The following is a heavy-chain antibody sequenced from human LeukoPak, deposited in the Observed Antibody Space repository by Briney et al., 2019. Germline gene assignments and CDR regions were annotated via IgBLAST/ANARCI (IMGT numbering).Heavy chain of an antibody. V-gene: IGHV3-49*03. D-gene: IGHD5-18*01. CDR2: IRSKAYGGTA. J-gene: IGHJ4*02. Sequence: GGSLRLSCIASGFSFGDHGMSWFRQAPGEGLEWVSFIRSKAYGGTAEYAASVKGRFTISRDDSKSIAYLQMNSLKTEDTAVYYCVGDGRGYSDDYFDPWGQGTLVTVSS. CDR1: GFSFGDHG. CDR3: VGDGRGYSDDYFDP.